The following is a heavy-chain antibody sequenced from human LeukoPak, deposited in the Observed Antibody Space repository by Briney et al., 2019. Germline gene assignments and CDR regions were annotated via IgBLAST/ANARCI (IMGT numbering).Heavy chain of an antibody. D-gene: IGHD6-19*01. CDR1: GDSFSSVTDY. J-gene: IGHJ4*02. Sequence: PSETLSLTCTVSGDSFSSVTDYWAWIRQPRGKGLEWIASGDYSGGKYYNPSLESRVAISTDMSKSQISLKLTSVTGADTAVYYCAGERGEEYSSGWYKTNFFDNWGQGIRVTVSS. CDR3: AGERGEEYSSGWYKTNFFDN. CDR2: GDYSGGK. V-gene: IGHV4-39*07.